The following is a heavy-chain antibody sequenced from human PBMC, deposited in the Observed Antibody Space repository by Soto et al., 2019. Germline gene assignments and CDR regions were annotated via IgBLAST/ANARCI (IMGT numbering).Heavy chain of an antibody. CDR3: AKLGRLSGYSCPDHYMDV. D-gene: IGHD1-26*01. J-gene: IGHJ6*03. CDR1: GFTFSNYA. Sequence: EVQLLESGGGLVQPGGSLRLSCAASGFTFSNYAMTWVRQAPGKGLEWVSAISGSGHSTYYADSVKGRFTISRDNSKNTLYLQMNSLRAEDTAVYYCAKLGRLSGYSCPDHYMDVWGKGTTVTVSS. V-gene: IGHV3-23*01. CDR2: ISGSGHST.